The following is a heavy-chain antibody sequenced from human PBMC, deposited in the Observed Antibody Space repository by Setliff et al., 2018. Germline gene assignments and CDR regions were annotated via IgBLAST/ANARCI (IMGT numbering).Heavy chain of an antibody. CDR3: AKVKKQLIRGSGLDL. Sequence: GGSLRLSCTASGFTFSDSSMDWVRQAPGKGLEWVAFIRFDGSTKYYADSVKGRFTISRDNFQNTLYLQMDSLRPEDTGVYYCAKVKKQLIRGSGLDLWGQGTLVTVSS. V-gene: IGHV3-30*02. CDR1: GFTFSDSS. J-gene: IGHJ5*02. CDR2: IRFDGSTK. D-gene: IGHD3-10*01.